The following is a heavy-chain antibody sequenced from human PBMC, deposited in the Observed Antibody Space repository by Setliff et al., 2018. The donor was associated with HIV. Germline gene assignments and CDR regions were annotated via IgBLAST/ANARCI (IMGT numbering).Heavy chain of an antibody. CDR2: ISAYNGNT. V-gene: IGHV1-18*01. CDR3: ARCYYDSSGPTDAFDI. CDR1: GYTFTSYG. D-gene: IGHD3-22*01. Sequence: ASVKVSCKASGYTFTSYGISWVRQAPGQGLEWMGWISAYNGNTNYAQKLQGRVTMTTDTSTSTAYMELRSLRSEDTAMYYCARCYYDSSGPTDAFDIWGQGTVVTVSS. J-gene: IGHJ3*02.